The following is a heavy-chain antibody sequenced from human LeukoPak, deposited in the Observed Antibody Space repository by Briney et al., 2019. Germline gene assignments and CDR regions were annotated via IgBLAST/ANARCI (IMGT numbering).Heavy chain of an antibody. CDR2: IKQDGSEK. CDR1: GFTFSSYW. CDR3: ARAKLGYSGYDYY. V-gene: IGHV3-7*01. D-gene: IGHD5-12*01. Sequence: GGSLRLSCAASGFTFSSYWMSWVRQAPGKGLEWVANIKQDGSEKYYVDSVKGRFTISRDSAKNSLYLQMNSLRAEDTAVYYCARAKLGYSGYDYYWGQGTLVTVSS. J-gene: IGHJ4*02.